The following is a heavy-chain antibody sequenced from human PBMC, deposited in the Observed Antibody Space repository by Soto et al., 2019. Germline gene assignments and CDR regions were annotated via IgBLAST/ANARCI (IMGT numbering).Heavy chain of an antibody. CDR2: IFWDDDK. CDR1: GFSLSTSGVA. V-gene: IGHV2-5*02. Sequence: SGPTLGNPXQTPTLTCTFSGFSLSTSGVAVGWIRQAPRKAPEWLAFIFWDDDKRYSPSLENRPTITKDTSKNQVVLTMTNMDPVDTATHYCARIFDFWSGYYFSYWGRGTLVTVSS. CDR3: ARIFDFWSGYYFSY. D-gene: IGHD3-3*01. J-gene: IGHJ4*02.